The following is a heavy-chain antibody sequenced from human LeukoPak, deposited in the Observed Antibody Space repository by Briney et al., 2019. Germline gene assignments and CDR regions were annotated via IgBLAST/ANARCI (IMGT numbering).Heavy chain of an antibody. J-gene: IGHJ5*02. V-gene: IGHV3-7*01. D-gene: IGHD4-11*01. CDR1: GFTFSTSW. CDR3: ARASYSPNWFDP. CDR2: IKHDGSEK. Sequence: GGSLRLTCAASGFTFSTSWMSWVRQAPAKGLEWVANIKHDGSEKYYVDSVKCRFTISRDNARNSLYLQMNSLRAEDTAVYYCARASYSPNWFDPWGQGTLVTVSS.